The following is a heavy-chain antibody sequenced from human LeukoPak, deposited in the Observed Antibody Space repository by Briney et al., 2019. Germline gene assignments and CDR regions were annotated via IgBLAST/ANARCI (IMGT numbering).Heavy chain of an antibody. CDR1: GFSISGGYY. D-gene: IGHD5-24*01. CDR2: IYHSGNT. Sequence: SETLSLTCSVSGFSISGGYYWGWIRQPPGKGLEWLGSIYHSGNTDYNPSLKSRVTIYVDTSKNQFSLKLSSVTAADTAVYYCARGRRDGYNLEYFDKWGQGTLVTVSS. J-gene: IGHJ4*02. V-gene: IGHV4-38-2*02. CDR3: ARGRRDGYNLEYFDK.